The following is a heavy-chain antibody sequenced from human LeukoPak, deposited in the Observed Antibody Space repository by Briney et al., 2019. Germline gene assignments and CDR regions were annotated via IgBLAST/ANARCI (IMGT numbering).Heavy chain of an antibody. CDR3: ARSRSSSSLNLDY. J-gene: IGHJ4*02. V-gene: IGHV3-21*01. D-gene: IGHD6-6*01. CDR1: GFTFSTHS. Sequence: GGSLRLSCSVSGFTFSTHSMNWVRQAPGKGLEWVSSISSSSSDIYYADSVKGRFTVSRDNAKNSLFLQMNSLRAEDTAVYYCARSRSSSSLNLDYWGQGTLVTVSS. CDR2: ISSSSSDI.